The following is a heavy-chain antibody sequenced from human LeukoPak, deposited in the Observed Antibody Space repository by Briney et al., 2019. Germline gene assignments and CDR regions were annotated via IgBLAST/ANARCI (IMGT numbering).Heavy chain of an antibody. D-gene: IGHD3-10*01. Sequence: PSETLSLTCTVSGGSISSSSYYWGWIRQPPGKGLEWIGSVFYSGSTYYNPSLKSRVAISVDTSKNQFSLKLSSVTAADTAVYYCARGPPRSGSYLSYWGQGTLVTVSS. J-gene: IGHJ4*02. CDR3: ARGPPRSGSYLSY. V-gene: IGHV4-39*01. CDR1: GGSISSSSYY. CDR2: VFYSGST.